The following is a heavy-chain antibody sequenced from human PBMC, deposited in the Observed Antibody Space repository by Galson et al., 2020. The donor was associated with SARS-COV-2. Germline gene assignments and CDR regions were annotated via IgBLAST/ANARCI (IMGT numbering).Heavy chain of an antibody. CDR1: GGSISSYY. D-gene: IGHD3-16*02. J-gene: IGHJ5*02. CDR2: IYYSGST. V-gene: IGHV4-59*08. Sequence: SETLSLTCTVSGGSISSYYWSWIRQPPGKGLEWLGYIYYSGSTNYNPSLKSRVTISVDTSKNQFSLKLSSVTAADTAVYYCARRIMITFGGVIVIPGWFDPWGQGTLVTVSS. CDR3: ARRIMITFGGVIVIPGWFDP.